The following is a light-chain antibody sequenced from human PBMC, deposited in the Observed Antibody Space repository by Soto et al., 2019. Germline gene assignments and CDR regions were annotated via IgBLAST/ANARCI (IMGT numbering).Light chain of an antibody. V-gene: IGLV2-14*01. CDR2: DVN. CDR1: SSDIGGYDY. CDR3: SSYAGSSTWV. J-gene: IGLJ2*01. Sequence: QSALTQPASVSGSPGQLITLSCTGTSSDIGGYDYVSWYQRHPGKAPKLIIYDVNNRPSGVSNRFSGSKSGNTASLTISGLQAEDEADYYCSSYAGSSTWVFGGGTKLTVL.